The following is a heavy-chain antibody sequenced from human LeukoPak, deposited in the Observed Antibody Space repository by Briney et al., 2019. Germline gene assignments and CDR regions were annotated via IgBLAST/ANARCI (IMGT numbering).Heavy chain of an antibody. D-gene: IGHD2-2*01. J-gene: IGHJ6*02. CDR3: ARDHYCSSTSCYGGPGYYYGMDV. CDR2: IWYDGSNK. CDR1: GFTFSSYG. Sequence: PGRSLRLSCAASGFTFSSYGMHWVRQAPGKGLERVAVIWYDGSNKYYADSVKGRFTISRDNSKNTLYLQMNSLRAEDTAVYYCARDHYCSSTSCYGGPGYYYGMDVWGQGTTVTVSS. V-gene: IGHV3-33*01.